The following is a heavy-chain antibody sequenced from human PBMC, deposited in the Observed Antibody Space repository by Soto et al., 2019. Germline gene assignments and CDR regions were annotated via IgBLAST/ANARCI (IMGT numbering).Heavy chain of an antibody. CDR2: INHSGST. CDR3: ARGRYYYGSGSHPIRYFDY. D-gene: IGHD3-10*01. V-gene: IGHV4-34*01. J-gene: IGHJ4*02. Sequence: SETLSLTCAVYGGSFSGYYWSWIRQPPGKGLEWIGEINHSGSTNYNPSLKSRVTISVDTSKNQFSLKLSSVTAADTAVYYCARGRYYYGSGSHPIRYFDYWGQGTLVTVSS. CDR1: GGSFSGYY.